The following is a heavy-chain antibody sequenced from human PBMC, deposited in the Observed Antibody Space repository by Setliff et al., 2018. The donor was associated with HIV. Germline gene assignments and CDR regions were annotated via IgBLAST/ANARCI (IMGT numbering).Heavy chain of an antibody. CDR3: AGSRGYFVQAD. D-gene: IGHD5-18*01. J-gene: IGHJ4*02. V-gene: IGHV3-7*01. CDR2: IHKNGRSEK. Sequence: GGSLRLSCAASGFPFTNYWMNWVRQAPGKGLEWVANIHKNGRSEKYYVDSVKGRFTISRDNSRNLLYLEMNSLRVEDTAVYYCAGSRGYFVQADWGQGTLVTVSS. CDR1: GFPFTNYW.